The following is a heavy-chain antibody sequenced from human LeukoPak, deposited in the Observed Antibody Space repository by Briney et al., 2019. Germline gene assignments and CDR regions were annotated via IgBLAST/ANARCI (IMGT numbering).Heavy chain of an antibody. CDR3: ARVNYYDSSGPNWFDP. CDR1: GFTFSSYS. CDR2: IGSSSSYI. D-gene: IGHD3-22*01. Sequence: PGGSLKLSCAASGFTFSSYSMNWVRQAPGKGLEWVSSIGSSSSYIYYADSVKGRFTISRDNAKNSLYLQMNSLRAEDTAVYYCARVNYYDSSGPNWFDPWGQGTLVTVSS. V-gene: IGHV3-21*01. J-gene: IGHJ5*02.